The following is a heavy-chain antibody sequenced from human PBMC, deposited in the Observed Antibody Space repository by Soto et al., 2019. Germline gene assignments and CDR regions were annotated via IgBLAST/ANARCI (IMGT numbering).Heavy chain of an antibody. Sequence: QVQLVESGGGVVQPVRSLRLSCAASGFTFSSYGMHWVRQAPGKGLEWVAVISYDGSNKYYADSVKGRFTISRDNSKNTLYLQRNSLRAEDTDVYYCALGGARGYYYYYGMDVWGQGTTVTVSS. V-gene: IGHV3-30*03. CDR2: ISYDGSNK. D-gene: IGHD3-10*01. J-gene: IGHJ6*02. CDR1: GFTFSSYG. CDR3: ALGGARGYYYYYGMDV.